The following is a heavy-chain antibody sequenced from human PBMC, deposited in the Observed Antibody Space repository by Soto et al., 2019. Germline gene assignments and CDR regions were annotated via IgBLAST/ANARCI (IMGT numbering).Heavy chain of an antibody. CDR3: ARVYSSGPPPFLDY. D-gene: IGHD6-19*01. V-gene: IGHV3-30-3*01. CDR2: ISYDGSNK. CDR1: GFTFSSYA. J-gene: IGHJ4*02. Sequence: LSLTCAASGFTFSSYAMHWVRQAPGKGLEWVAVISYDGSNKYYADSVKGRFTISRDNSKNTLYLQMNSLRAEDTAVYYCARVYSSGPPPFLDYWGQGTLVTVSS.